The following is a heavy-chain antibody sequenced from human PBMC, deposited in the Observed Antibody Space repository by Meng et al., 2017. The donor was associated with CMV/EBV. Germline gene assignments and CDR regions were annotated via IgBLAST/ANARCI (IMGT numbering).Heavy chain of an antibody. CDR3: AHRYYDSSIGWFDP. Sequence: SGSTLVKPTQTLTLTCTFSGFSLSTSGVGVGWIRQPPGKALEWLALIYWNDDKRYSPSLKSRLTITKDTSKNQVVLTMTNMDPVDTATYYCAHRYYDSSIGWFDPWGQGTLVTVSS. V-gene: IGHV2-5*01. CDR1: GFSLSTSGVG. J-gene: IGHJ5*02. CDR2: IYWNDDK. D-gene: IGHD3-22*01.